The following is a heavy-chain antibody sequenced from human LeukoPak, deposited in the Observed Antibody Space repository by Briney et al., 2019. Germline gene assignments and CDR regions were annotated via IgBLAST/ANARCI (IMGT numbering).Heavy chain of an antibody. V-gene: IGHV3-11*01. CDR2: ISSSGSVI. CDR1: GFTFSDYY. CDR3: ARARMVATGGDS. J-gene: IGHJ4*02. Sequence: GGSLRLSCAVSGFTFSDYYMSWIRQAPGKGLEWVSYISSSGSVIYYADSVKGRFTISRDNAKSSLYLQMNSLRAEDTAVYYCARARMVATGGDSWGQGTRVTVSS. D-gene: IGHD5-12*01.